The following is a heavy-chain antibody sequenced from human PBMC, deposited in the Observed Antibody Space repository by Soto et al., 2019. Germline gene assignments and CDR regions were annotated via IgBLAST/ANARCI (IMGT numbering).Heavy chain of an antibody. V-gene: IGHV4-34*12. CDR1: GASLGGFH. CDR3: ARSPLGYDYVRQTWREVGDSFDI. J-gene: IGHJ3*02. D-gene: IGHD3-16*01. Sequence: LSLTCAIYGASLGGFHWTWLRQAPGKGLEWIGELIHGGSTNYNPSLKSRVSFSLDTSKNQFSLHLMSVTAADTAVYYCARSPLGYDYVRQTWREVGDSFDIWGRGTMVTVS. CDR2: LIHGGST.